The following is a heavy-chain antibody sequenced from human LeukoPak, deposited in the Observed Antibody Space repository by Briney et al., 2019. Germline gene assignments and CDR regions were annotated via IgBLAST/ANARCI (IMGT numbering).Heavy chain of an antibody. CDR1: GFTFSNYG. CDR3: AKTGAGYYYMDV. D-gene: IGHD7-27*01. CDR2: ISGSGGST. V-gene: IGHV3-23*01. Sequence: PGGSLRLSCAASGFTFSNYGMTWVRQAPGKGLEWVSAISGSGGSTYYADSVKGRFTISRDNSKNTLYLQMNSLRAEDTAVYYCAKTGAGYYYMDVWGKGTTVTVSS. J-gene: IGHJ6*03.